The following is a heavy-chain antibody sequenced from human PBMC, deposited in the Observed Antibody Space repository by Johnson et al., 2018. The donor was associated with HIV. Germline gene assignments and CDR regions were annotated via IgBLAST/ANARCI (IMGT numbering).Heavy chain of an antibody. V-gene: IGHV3-15*01. CDR1: GFTFDDYG. J-gene: IGHJ3*02. CDR2: IKSKTDGGTT. D-gene: IGHD2/OR15-2a*01. Sequence: MQLVESGGGVVRPGGSLRLSCAASGFTFDDYGMSWVRQGPGKGLEWVGRIKSKTDGGTTDYAAPVKGRFTISRDDSKNTLYVQMKSLKTEDTAVYYCTTDHYFLDALDIWGQGTMVTVSS. CDR3: TTDHYFLDALDI.